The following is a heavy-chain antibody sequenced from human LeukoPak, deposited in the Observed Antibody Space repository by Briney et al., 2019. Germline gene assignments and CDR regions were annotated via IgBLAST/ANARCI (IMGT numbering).Heavy chain of an antibody. D-gene: IGHD3-10*01. CDR3: AKDTDYYGSGVPGY. J-gene: IGHJ4*02. Sequence: PGGSLRLSCAASGFTFSSYGMHWVRQAPGKGLEWVAVISYDGSNKYYADSVKGRFTISRDNSKNTLYLQMNSLRAEDTAVYYCAKDTDYYGSGVPGYWGQGTLVTVSS. V-gene: IGHV3-30*18. CDR2: ISYDGSNK. CDR1: GFTFSSYG.